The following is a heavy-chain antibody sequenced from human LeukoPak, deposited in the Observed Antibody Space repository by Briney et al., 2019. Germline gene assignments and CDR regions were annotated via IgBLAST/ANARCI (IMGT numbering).Heavy chain of an antibody. D-gene: IGHD3-3*01. CDR1: GASMNKYY. J-gene: IGHJ6*03. Sequence: LSETLSLTCTVSGASMNKYYWSWIRQPPGKGLEWIGYIHYGGNTNYSPSLKRRLTISVDRSNNQFSLSLTSVTAADTAVYYCARRSDLWSGFRSDYYYMDVWGNGTTVIVSS. V-gene: IGHV4-59*08. CDR3: ARRSDLWSGFRSDYYYMDV. CDR2: IHYGGNT.